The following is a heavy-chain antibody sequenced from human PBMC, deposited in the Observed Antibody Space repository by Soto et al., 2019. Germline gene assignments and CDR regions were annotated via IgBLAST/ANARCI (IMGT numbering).Heavy chain of an antibody. D-gene: IGHD6-19*01. J-gene: IGHJ4*02. Sequence: ASVKVSCKASGYTFTSYGISWVRQAPGQGLEWMGWISAYNGNTNYAQKLQGRVTMTTDTSTSTAYMELRSLRSDDTVVYYGARGVSLAVAGTWDYWGQGTLVTVSS. V-gene: IGHV1-18*01. CDR1: GYTFTSYG. CDR3: ARGVSLAVAGTWDY. CDR2: ISAYNGNT.